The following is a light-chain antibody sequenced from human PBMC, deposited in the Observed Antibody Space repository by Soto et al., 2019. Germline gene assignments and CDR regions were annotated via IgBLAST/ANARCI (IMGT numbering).Light chain of an antibody. CDR2: AAA. Sequence: DIQMTQSPSSLSASVGDRVTITCRASQGIRNDLAWYQQKPGEAPKRLMHAAASLQSGVPSRFSGSGSGTDFTLTISSLQPEDFATYYCLQHDTYPLTFGGGTKVEIK. J-gene: IGKJ4*01. CDR1: QGIRND. V-gene: IGKV1-17*01. CDR3: LQHDTYPLT.